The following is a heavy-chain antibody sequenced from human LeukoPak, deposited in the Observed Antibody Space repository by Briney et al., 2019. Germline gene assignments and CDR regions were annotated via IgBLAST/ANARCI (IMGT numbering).Heavy chain of an antibody. D-gene: IGHD2-2*01. CDR1: GIIVSSNY. J-gene: IGHJ4*02. CDR3: ARDCTSTSCYLPFY. V-gene: IGHV3-53*01. CDR2: IYSGGST. Sequence: GGSLRLSCAASGIIVSSNYMSWVRQAPGKGLEWVSVIYSGGSTYYADSVKGRFTISRDNSKNTLYFQMNSLRAEDTAVYYCARDCTSTSCYLPFYWGQRTLVTASS.